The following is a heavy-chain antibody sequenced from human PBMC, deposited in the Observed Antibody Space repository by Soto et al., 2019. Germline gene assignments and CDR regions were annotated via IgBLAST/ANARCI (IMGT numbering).Heavy chain of an antibody. D-gene: IGHD3-3*02. V-gene: IGHV1-8*01. CDR1: GDIFTNFD. Sequence: QVQLVQPGAEVRKPGASVKVSCKASGDIFTNFDFNWVRQATGQGLEWIGWMRANSGDTGHDQKFQSXVRMTRATSMSTAYMELSSLRAEDTAVYYCARYIYGQGFQAWGQGTLVFVSS. CDR3: ARYIYGQGFQA. J-gene: IGHJ5*02. CDR2: MRANSGDT.